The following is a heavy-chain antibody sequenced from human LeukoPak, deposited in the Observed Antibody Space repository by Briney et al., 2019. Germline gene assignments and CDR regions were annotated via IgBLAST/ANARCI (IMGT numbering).Heavy chain of an antibody. V-gene: IGHV3-23*01. CDR2: ITDSGRKT. J-gene: IGHJ4*02. D-gene: IGHD4-23*01. CDR3: ARGVKTVDY. CDR1: GLTFSNYA. Sequence: GGSLRLSCAASGLTFSNYAMNWVRQASGKGLEWVSGITDSGRKTYYADSVKGRFTISRDNSKNTLYLQMNSLRAEDTAVYYCARGVKTVDYWGQGTLVTVSS.